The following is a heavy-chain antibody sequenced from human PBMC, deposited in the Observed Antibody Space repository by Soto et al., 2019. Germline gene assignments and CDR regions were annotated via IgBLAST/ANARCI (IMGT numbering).Heavy chain of an antibody. J-gene: IGHJ5*02. V-gene: IGHV1-2*02. D-gene: IGHD3-3*01. CDR2: INPNSGGT. CDR3: ARDRDKIFGVVIPDNWFDT. Sequence: GASVKVSCKASGYTFTGYYMHWVRQAPGQGLEWMGWINPNSGGTNYAQKFQGRVTMTRDTSISTAYMELSRLRSDDTAVYYCARDRDKIFGVVIPDNWFDTWGQGTLVTVSS. CDR1: GYTFTGYY.